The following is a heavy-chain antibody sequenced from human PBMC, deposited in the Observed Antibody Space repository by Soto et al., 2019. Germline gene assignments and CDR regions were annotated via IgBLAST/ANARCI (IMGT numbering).Heavy chain of an antibody. Sequence: GGSLRLSCAASGFTFSSYAMSWVRQAPGKGLEWVSAISGSGGSTYYADSVKGRFTISRDNSKNTLYLQMNSLRAEDTAVYYCAKDSRSGYYYYMDVWGKGTKVTVSS. V-gene: IGHV3-23*01. CDR1: GFTFSSYA. CDR3: AKDSRSGYYYYMDV. CDR2: ISGSGGST. J-gene: IGHJ6*03. D-gene: IGHD3-16*01.